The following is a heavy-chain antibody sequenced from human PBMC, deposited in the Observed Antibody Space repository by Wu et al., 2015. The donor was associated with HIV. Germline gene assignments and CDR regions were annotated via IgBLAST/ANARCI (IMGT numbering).Heavy chain of an antibody. Sequence: QVQLVQSGAEVKKPGASVKVSCEASGYTFSDFYIHWVRQAPGQGLEWMGWINPKTGNTDYSRNFRGRVTLTRDTSISTAYMDLSGLKSDDTAIFYCARGSLSSSWFPRGWFVPWGQGPWSPS. CDR3: ARGSLSSSWFPRGWFVP. J-gene: IGHJ5*02. CDR2: INPKTGNT. CDR1: GYTFSDFY. D-gene: IGHD6-13*01. V-gene: IGHV1-2*02.